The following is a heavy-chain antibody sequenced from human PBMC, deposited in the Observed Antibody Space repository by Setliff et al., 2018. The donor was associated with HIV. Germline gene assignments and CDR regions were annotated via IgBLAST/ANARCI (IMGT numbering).Heavy chain of an antibody. Sequence: SETLSLTCTVSGGSINSYYWSWIRQPAGKGLEWIGRIYTRGSTNYNPSLRSRLTISVDTSKNQFSLKLSSVTAADTAVYYCARFRVERRLSNWFDPWGQGTLVTVSS. CDR2: IYTRGST. D-gene: IGHD1-1*01. CDR3: ARFRVERRLSNWFDP. CDR1: GGSINSYY. V-gene: IGHV4-4*07. J-gene: IGHJ5*02.